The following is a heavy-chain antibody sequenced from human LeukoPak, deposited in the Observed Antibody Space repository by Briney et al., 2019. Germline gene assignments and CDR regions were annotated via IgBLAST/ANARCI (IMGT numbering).Heavy chain of an antibody. V-gene: IGHV4-38-2*02. CDR1: GYSISSGYY. J-gene: IGHJ6*03. CDR2: IYHSGST. Sequence: SETLSLTCTVSGYSISSGYYWGWIRQPPGKGLEWIGSIYHSGSTYYNPSLKSRVTISVDTSKNQFSLKLSSVTAADTAVYYCARHPVLSPYYYYMDVWGKGTTVTVSS. D-gene: IGHD6-6*01. CDR3: ARHPVLSPYYYYMDV.